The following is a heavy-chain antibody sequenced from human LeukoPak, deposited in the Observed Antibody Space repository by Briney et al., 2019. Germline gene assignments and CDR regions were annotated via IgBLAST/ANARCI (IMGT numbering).Heavy chain of an antibody. J-gene: IGHJ4*02. D-gene: IGHD6-13*01. CDR3: ARAIAAAGAPDY. V-gene: IGHV1-46*01. CDR2: INPSDGST. CDR1: GYTFTSHF. Sequence: ASVKVSCKASGYTFTSHFMHWVRQAPGQGLEWMGIINPSDGSTSYAQKFQGRVTMTRDTSTTTVYMELSSLRSEDTAVYYCARAIAAAGAPDYWGRGTLVTVSS.